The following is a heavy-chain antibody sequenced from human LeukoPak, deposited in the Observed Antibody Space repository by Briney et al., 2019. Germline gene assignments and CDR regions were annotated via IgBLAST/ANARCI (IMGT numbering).Heavy chain of an antibody. CDR3: ASLESYYYYGMDV. Sequence: PGGSLRLSCAASGFTFSGYYMSWIRQAPGKGLEWVSSISSSSSYIYYADSVKGRFTISRDNAKNSLYLQMNSLRAEDTAVYYCASLESYYYYGMDVWGQGTTVTVSS. CDR2: ISSSSSYI. J-gene: IGHJ6*02. CDR1: GFTFSGYY. V-gene: IGHV3-21*01.